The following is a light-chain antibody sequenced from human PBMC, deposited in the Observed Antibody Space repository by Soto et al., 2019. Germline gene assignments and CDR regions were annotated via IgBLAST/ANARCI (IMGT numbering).Light chain of an antibody. V-gene: IGKV3-20*01. CDR2: GAS. CDR1: QSVSSSY. J-gene: IGKJ3*01. CDR3: QQYGSSPFT. Sequence: EIVVTQSPGTLSLSPGERATLSCRASQSVSSSYLAWYQQKPGQAPRLLIYGASSRATGIPDRFSGSGSGTDFPLTISRLEPEDFAVYYCQQYGSSPFTFGPGTNVDI.